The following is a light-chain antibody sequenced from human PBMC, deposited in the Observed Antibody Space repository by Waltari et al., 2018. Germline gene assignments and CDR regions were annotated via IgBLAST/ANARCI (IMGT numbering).Light chain of an antibody. CDR1: SSDVGTYNY. V-gene: IGLV2-14*01. J-gene: IGLJ1*01. Sequence: QSALTQPASVSGSPGQSITISCTGTSSDVGTYNYVSWYQQYPGKAPTLVIYEVTNRPSGVSDRFSGSKSDSTASLTISGLQPDDEANYYCSSYTSATTLVVFGPGTWVTV. CDR2: EVT. CDR3: SSYTSATTLVV.